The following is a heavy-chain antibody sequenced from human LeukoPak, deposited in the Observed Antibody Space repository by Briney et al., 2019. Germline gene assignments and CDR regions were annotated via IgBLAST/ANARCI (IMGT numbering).Heavy chain of an antibody. CDR3: AKVFGYYYDSSGYYYYDY. Sequence: GGSLRLSCAASGFTFSSYWMHWVRQVPGKGLVWVSRINSDGSSTSYADSVKGRFTISRDNAKNTLYLQMNSLRAEDTAVYYCAKVFGYYYDSSGYYYYDYWGQGTLVTVSS. V-gene: IGHV3-74*01. CDR1: GFTFSSYW. D-gene: IGHD3-22*01. CDR2: INSDGSST. J-gene: IGHJ4*02.